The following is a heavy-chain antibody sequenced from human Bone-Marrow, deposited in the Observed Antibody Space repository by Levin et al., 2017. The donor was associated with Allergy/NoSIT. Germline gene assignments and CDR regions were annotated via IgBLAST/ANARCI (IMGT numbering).Heavy chain of an antibody. CDR3: ATAGESGSYFDY. J-gene: IGHJ4*02. D-gene: IGHD1-26*01. V-gene: IGHV3-30*04. CDR1: GFTFSSYI. CDR2: ISSDGSNK. Sequence: SCAASGFTFSSYIMHWVRQAPGKGLEWVTVISSDGSNKHYADSVKGRFTISRDNSKNTLYLQINSLRAEDTAVYYCATAGESGSYFDYWGQGTLVTVSS.